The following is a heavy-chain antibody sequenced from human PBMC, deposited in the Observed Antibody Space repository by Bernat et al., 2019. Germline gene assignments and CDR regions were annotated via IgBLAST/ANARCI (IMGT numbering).Heavy chain of an antibody. CDR2: IHSSGTT. CDR3: AKGGSVYAVALV. V-gene: IGHV4-59*12. D-gene: IGHD3-16*01. Sequence: QVQLQESGPGLVKPLETLSLTCTVSGGSINGYYWNWIRRPPDKGLEWIGYIHSSGTTKYNPSLESRVTISVDTSKNQFSLELTSVTAADTAVYYCAKGGSVYAVALVWGLGTLVTVSS. J-gene: IGHJ1*01. CDR1: GGSINGYY.